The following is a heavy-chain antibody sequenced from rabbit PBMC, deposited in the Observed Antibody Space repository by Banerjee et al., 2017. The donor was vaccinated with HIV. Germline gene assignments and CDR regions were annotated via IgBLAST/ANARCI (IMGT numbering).Heavy chain of an antibody. V-gene: IGHV1S47*01. J-gene: IGHJ4*01. Sequence: QEQLVESGGGLVQPGGSLKLSCKASGFDLSSYGVSWVRQAPGKGLEWIGYIDPVFGRTYYASWVNGRFTISSHNAQNTLYLQLNSLTAADTATYFCVRGGYYTSGWKFNLWGPGTLVTVS. D-gene: IGHD4-1*01. CDR2: IDPVFGRT. CDR3: VRGGYYTSGWKFNL. CDR1: GFDLSSYG.